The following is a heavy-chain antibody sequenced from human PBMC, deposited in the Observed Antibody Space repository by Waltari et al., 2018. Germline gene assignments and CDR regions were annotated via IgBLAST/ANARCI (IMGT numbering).Heavy chain of an antibody. CDR1: GFTFSSSW. Sequence: EVQLVESGGGLLQPGGSLRLSCAASGFTFSSSWIHWVRQPPGKGLVWVSRINPDGRTPNHADSVRGRFTISRDNAQNTVYLEMNSLRAEDTAVYFCTRGGNYYFDYWGRGTLVTVSS. CDR3: TRGGNYYFDY. CDR2: INPDGRTP. D-gene: IGHD5-12*01. V-gene: IGHV3-74*01. J-gene: IGHJ4*02.